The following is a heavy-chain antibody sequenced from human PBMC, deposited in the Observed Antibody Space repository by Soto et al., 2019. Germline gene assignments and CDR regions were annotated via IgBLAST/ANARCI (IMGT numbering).Heavy chain of an antibody. D-gene: IGHD6-19*01. J-gene: IGHJ6*02. CDR2: VSFDGSNK. CDR3: ARLPGPLVAVLYIYPLDGREAMSDVDV. Sequence: QMQLVESGGGVVQPGGSLRLSCAASGFTLNYYPMHWVNQAPGRGLGGVAVVSFDGSNKYYADSVKGRFTISKDNSKNTLYLQMNSLRREDTAVYYCARLPGPLVAVLYIYPLDGREAMSDVDVWGQGTTVTVSS. CDR1: GFTLNYYP. V-gene: IGHV3-30-3*01.